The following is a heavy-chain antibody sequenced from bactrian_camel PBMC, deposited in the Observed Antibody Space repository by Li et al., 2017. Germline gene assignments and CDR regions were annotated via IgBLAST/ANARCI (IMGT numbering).Heavy chain of an antibody. D-gene: IGHD2*01. CDR1: DYSYCRYD. J-gene: IGHJ4*01. CDR2: IDNAGST. V-gene: IGHV3S53*01. Sequence: QVQLVESGGGLVQPGGSLRLSCAASDYSYCRYDMAWYRQAPGKEREFVATIDNAGSTTYADSVKGRFTVSQDNAKGTLDLQMNSLKPEDTAVYYCRRGMSVPYSGWTPAGQGTQVTVS.